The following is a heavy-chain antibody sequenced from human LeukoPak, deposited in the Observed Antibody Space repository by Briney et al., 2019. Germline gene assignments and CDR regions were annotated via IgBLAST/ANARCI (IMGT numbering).Heavy chain of an antibody. Sequence: SETLSLTCAVYGGSFSGYYWSWIRQPPGKGLEWIGEINHSGSTNYNPSLMSRVTISVDTSKNQFSLKLSSVTAADTAVYYCARGRVVVPAAIGPRFDYWGQGTLVTVSS. CDR2: INHSGST. CDR1: GGSFSGYY. D-gene: IGHD2-2*01. J-gene: IGHJ4*02. CDR3: ARGRVVVPAAIGPRFDY. V-gene: IGHV4-34*01.